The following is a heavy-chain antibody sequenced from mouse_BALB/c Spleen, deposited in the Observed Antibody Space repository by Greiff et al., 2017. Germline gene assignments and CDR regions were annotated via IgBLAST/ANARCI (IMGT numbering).Heavy chain of an antibody. V-gene: IGHV5-17*02. D-gene: IGHD2-1*01. Sequence: EVKLMESGGGLVQPGGSRKLSCAASGFTFSSFGKHWVRQAPEKGLEWVAYISSGSSTIYYADTVKGRFTISRDNPKNTLFLQMTSLRSEDTAMYYCARDGPYGNYYYFDYWGQGTTLTVSS. J-gene: IGHJ2*01. CDR1: GFTFSSFG. CDR3: ARDGPYGNYYYFDY. CDR2: ISSGSSTI.